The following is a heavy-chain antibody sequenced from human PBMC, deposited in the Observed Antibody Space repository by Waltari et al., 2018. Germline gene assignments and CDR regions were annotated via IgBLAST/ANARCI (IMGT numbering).Heavy chain of an antibody. D-gene: IGHD1-26*01. V-gene: IGHV3-7*03. J-gene: IGHJ4*02. CDR1: GFIFSNHW. Sequence: EVQLVESGGGLVQPGGSLRLSCLGSGFIFSNHWMTWVRQAPGKGLEWVANIKMDGSQEHYMDSLKGRFTISRDNAKSSLHLQMNSLTAEDTAIYYCVRGWVEGLPRGCDYWGQGTLVTVSS. CDR3: VRGWVEGLPRGCDY. CDR2: IKMDGSQE.